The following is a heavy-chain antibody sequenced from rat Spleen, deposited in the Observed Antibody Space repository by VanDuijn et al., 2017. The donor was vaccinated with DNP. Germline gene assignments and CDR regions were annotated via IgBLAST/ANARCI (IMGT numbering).Heavy chain of an antibody. CDR2: ISYDGSSI. V-gene: IGHV5-7*01. CDR1: GFTYSDYN. J-gene: IGHJ2*01. CDR3: TRTRRYFDY. D-gene: IGHD1-11*01. Sequence: EVRLVQSGGGLVQPGRSLKLSCAASGFTYSDYNMAWVRQAPKKGLEWVGTISYDGSSIYYRDSVKGRFTISRDNAKTTLYLQMDSLRSADTATYYCTRTRRYFDYWGQGVMVTVSS.